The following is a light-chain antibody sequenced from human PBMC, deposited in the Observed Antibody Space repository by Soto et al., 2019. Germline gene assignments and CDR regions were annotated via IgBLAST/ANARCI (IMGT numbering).Light chain of an antibody. V-gene: IGKV3-11*01. Sequence: EIVLTQSPATLSLSPGERATLSCRASQSVGTSLAWYQQKSGQAPRLLFYESSNRATYIPARFSASGSGTDFTLTISGLEPEDFAVHYCQQRGVWPLTFGGGTKVDIK. J-gene: IGKJ4*01. CDR3: QQRGVWPLT. CDR1: QSVGTS. CDR2: ESS.